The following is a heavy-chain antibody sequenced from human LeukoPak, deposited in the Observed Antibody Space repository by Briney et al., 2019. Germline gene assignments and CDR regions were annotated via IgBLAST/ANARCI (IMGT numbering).Heavy chain of an antibody. D-gene: IGHD4-17*01. CDR2: ISYDGSNK. V-gene: IGHV3-30-3*01. CDR3: ARDLVATVNGYYYYGMDV. CDR1: GFTFSSYA. J-gene: IGHJ6*02. Sequence: GGSLRLSCAASGFTFSSYAMHWVRQALGKGLEWVAVISYDGSNKYYADSVKGRFTISRDNSKNTLYLQMNSLRAEDTAVYYCARDLVATVNGYYYYGMDVWGQGTTVTVSS.